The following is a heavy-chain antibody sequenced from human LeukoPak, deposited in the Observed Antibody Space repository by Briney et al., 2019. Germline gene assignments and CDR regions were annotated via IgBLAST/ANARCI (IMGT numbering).Heavy chain of an antibody. CDR2: INPNSGGT. D-gene: IGHD3-10*01. CDR1: GYTFTGYY. V-gene: IGHV1-2*02. Sequence: ASVKVSCKASGYTFTGYYMHWVRQAPGQGLEWMGWINPNSGGTNYAQKFQGRVTMTRDTSISTAYMELSRLRSGDTAVYYCASYYYGSGSYDLPFDYWGQGTLVTVSS. CDR3: ASYYYGSGSYDLPFDY. J-gene: IGHJ4*02.